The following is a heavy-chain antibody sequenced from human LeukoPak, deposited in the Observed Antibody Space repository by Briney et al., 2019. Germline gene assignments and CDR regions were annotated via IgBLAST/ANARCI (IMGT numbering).Heavy chain of an antibody. Sequence: GESLKISCAASGFTFSSYSMNWVRQAPGKGLEWVSSISSSSSYIYYADSVKGRFTISRDNAKNSLYLQMNSLRAEDTAVYYCARDAGIAARGFGYWGQGTLVTVSS. CDR3: ARDAGIAARGFGY. V-gene: IGHV3-21*01. CDR2: ISSSSSYI. D-gene: IGHD6-6*01. J-gene: IGHJ4*02. CDR1: GFTFSSYS.